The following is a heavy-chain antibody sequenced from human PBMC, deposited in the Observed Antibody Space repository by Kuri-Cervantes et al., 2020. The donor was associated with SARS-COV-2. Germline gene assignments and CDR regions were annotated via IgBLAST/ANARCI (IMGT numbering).Heavy chain of an antibody. V-gene: IGHV3-15*01. CDR3: AKGRIHHSDAFDI. D-gene: IGHD1-14*01. CDR2: IKSKTDGGTT. Sequence: GESLKISCAASGFTFSNAWMSWVRQAPGKGLEWVGRIKSKTDGGTTDYAAPVKGRFTISRDDSKNTLYLQMNSLRAEDTAVYYCAKGRIHHSDAFDIWGQGTMVTVSS. CDR1: GFTFSNAW. J-gene: IGHJ3*02.